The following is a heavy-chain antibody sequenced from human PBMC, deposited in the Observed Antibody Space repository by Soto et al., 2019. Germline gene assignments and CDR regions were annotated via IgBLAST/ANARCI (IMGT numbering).Heavy chain of an antibody. CDR1: GYTFTSSA. CDR3: ARYSLTRPRYCSGGSCYSRRLTLGY. J-gene: IGHJ4*02. D-gene: IGHD2-15*01. Sequence: ASVKVSCKASGYTFTSSAMHWVRQAPGQRLEWMGWINAGNGNTKYSQKFQGRVTMTRNTSISTAYMELSSLRSEDTAVYYCARYSLTRPRYCSGGSCYSRRLTLGYWGQGTLVTVSS. CDR2: INAGNGNT. V-gene: IGHV1-3*01.